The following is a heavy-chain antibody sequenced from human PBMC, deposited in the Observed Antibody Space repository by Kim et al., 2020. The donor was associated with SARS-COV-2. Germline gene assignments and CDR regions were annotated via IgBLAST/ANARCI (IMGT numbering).Heavy chain of an antibody. V-gene: IGHV1-69*13. CDR2: IIPIFGTA. Sequence: SVKVSCKASGGTFSSYAISWVRQAPGQGLEWMGGIIPIFGTANYAQKFQGRVTITADESTSTAYMELSSLRSEDTAVYYCARKEVVVTASDYYYGMDVWGQGTTVTVSS. J-gene: IGHJ6*02. CDR1: GGTFSSYA. CDR3: ARKEVVVTASDYYYGMDV. D-gene: IGHD2-21*02.